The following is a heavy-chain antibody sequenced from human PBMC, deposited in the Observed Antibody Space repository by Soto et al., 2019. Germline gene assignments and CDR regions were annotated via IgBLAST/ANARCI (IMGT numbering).Heavy chain of an antibody. CDR2: VSAYNGNT. D-gene: IGHD2-8*01. Sequence: RASVKGSCKASCYSIINYDISWVRQATRQGLEWMGWVSAYNGNTNYAQKFQGRVTMTTDTSTSTAYMELRSLRSDDTAVYYCARDFNCTRRCIDVFDIWGQGTMVTVSS. CDR1: CYSIINYD. CDR3: ARDFNCTRRCIDVFDI. J-gene: IGHJ3*02. V-gene: IGHV1-18*01.